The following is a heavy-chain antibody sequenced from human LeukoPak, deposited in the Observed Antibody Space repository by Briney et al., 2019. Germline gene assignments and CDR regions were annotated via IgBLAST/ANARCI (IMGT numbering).Heavy chain of an antibody. CDR3: ARQTGSGLFILP. CDR1: GGSLSSITSHTYY. D-gene: IGHD3/OR15-3a*01. J-gene: IGHJ4*02. Sequence: LETLSLTCTVSGGSLSSITSHTYYWGWIRHPPGKGLEWIGSIYYSGSVYCNPSLKSRLTISVETSKNQFSLKLSSVTAADTAVYYCARQTGSGLFILPGGQGTLVTVSS. CDR2: IYYSGSV. V-gene: IGHV4-39*07.